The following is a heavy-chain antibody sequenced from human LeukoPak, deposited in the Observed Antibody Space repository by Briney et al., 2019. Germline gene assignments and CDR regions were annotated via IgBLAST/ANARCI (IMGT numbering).Heavy chain of an antibody. D-gene: IGHD2-2*01. CDR1: GGTFSSYA. CDR3: ASQYCSSTSCYEGYYGMDV. Sequence: SVKVSCKASGGTFSSYAISWVRQAPGQGLEWMGGIIPIFGTAKYAQKFQGRVTITADESTSTAYMELSSLRSEDTAVYYCASQYCSSTSCYEGYYGMDVWGQGTTVTVSS. V-gene: IGHV1-69*13. J-gene: IGHJ6*02. CDR2: IIPIFGTA.